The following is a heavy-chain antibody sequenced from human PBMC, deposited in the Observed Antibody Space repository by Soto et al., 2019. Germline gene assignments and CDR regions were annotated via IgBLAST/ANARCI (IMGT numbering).Heavy chain of an antibody. V-gene: IGHV3-53*01. D-gene: IGHD3-10*01. Sequence: EVQLVESGGGLIQPGGSLRLSCAVSGFTVSNNYMSWVRQAPGKGLEGVSVIYSGGYTAYGDSVKGRFTISRDNSNNKPHLQREGPGPDERAVYSCGPATGGGGYWGQGTLVTVSS. J-gene: IGHJ4*02. CDR1: GFTVSNNY. CDR3: GPATGGGGY. CDR2: IYSGGYT.